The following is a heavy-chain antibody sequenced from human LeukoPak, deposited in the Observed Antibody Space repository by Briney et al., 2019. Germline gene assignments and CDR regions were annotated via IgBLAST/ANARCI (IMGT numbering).Heavy chain of an antibody. CDR1: GYTFTSYD. J-gene: IGHJ6*03. CDR3: ARWDYYYYYMDV. V-gene: IGHV1-8*03. Sequence: ASVKVSCKASGYTFTSYDINWVRQATGQGLEWMGWMNPNGGNTGYAQKFQGRVTITRNTSISTAYMELSSLRSEDTAVYYCARWDYYYYYMDVWGKGTTVTVSS. CDR2: MNPNGGNT.